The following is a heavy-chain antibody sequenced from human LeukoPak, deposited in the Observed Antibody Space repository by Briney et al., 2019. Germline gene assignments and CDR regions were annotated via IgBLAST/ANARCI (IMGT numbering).Heavy chain of an antibody. J-gene: IGHJ5*02. CDR1: GGSISSSNW. Sequence: SETLSLTCAVSGGSISSSNWWSWVRQPPGKGLEWIGEIYHSGSTNYNPSLKSRVTISVDTSKNQFSLKLSSVTAADTAVYYCARGYDYGDYVSLWFDPWGQRTLVTVSS. D-gene: IGHD4-17*01. V-gene: IGHV4-4*02. CDR2: IYHSGST. CDR3: ARGYDYGDYVSLWFDP.